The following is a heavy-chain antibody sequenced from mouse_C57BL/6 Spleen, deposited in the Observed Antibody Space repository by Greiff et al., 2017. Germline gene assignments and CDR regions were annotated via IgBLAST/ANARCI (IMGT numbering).Heavy chain of an antibody. CDR3: SRGQDKPLDY. J-gene: IGHJ2*01. D-gene: IGHD3-3*01. CDR2: IDPSDGDT. V-gene: IGHV1-69*01. CDR1: GYTFTRYW. Sequence: QVQLKQPGAELVMPGASVKLSCKASGYTFTRYWMHWVKQRPGQGLEWIGEIDPSDGDTNYNQKFKGKATLTVDKSSSTAYMQLSSLTSEDSAVYYCSRGQDKPLDYWGQGTTLTVSS.